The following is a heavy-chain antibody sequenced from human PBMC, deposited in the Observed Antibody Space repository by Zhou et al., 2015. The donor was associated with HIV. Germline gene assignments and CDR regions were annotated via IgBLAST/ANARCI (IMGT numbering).Heavy chain of an antibody. J-gene: IGHJ4*02. D-gene: IGHD1-7*01. V-gene: IGHV1-69*01. CDR1: GGTFSAFA. CDR2: ITPVSGTS. CDR3: ARAWYSWNYAFDS. Sequence: QVHLVQSGAELKKPGSSVKVSCRASGGTFSAFAITWVRQVPGQGLEWMGAITPVSGTSNYAQKFQDRVIITADESTSTVYMDLNSLTYDDTAFYYCARAWYSWNYAFDSWGQGTLVTVSS.